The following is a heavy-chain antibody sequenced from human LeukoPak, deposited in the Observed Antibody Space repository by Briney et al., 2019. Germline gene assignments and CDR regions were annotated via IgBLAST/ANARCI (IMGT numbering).Heavy chain of an antibody. D-gene: IGHD6-13*01. CDR3: ARSKLGKQQLVGIYYYYYYMDV. CDR1: GFTFDDYG. V-gene: IGHV3-20*04. Sequence: GGSLRLSCAASGFTFDDYGMSWVRQAPGKGLEWVSGINWNGGSTGYAASVKGRFTISRDNAKNSLYLQMNSLRAEDTALYYCARSKLGKQQLVGIYYYYYYMDVWGKGTTVTVSS. J-gene: IGHJ6*03. CDR2: INWNGGST.